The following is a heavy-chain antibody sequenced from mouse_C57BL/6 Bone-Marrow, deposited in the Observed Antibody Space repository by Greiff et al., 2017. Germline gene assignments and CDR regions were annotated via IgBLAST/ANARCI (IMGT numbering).Heavy chain of an antibody. J-gene: IGHJ4*01. CDR2: IYPGDGDT. CDR1: GYAFSSSW. D-gene: IGHD3-2*02. CDR3: ARGTAQATRAMDY. Sequence: VQLQQSGPELVKPGASVKISCKASGYAFSSSWMNWVKQRPGKGLEWIGRIYPGDGDTNYNGKFKGKAALTADKSSSTAYMQLSSLTSEDSAVYVCARGTAQATRAMDYWGQGTSVTVSS. V-gene: IGHV1-82*01.